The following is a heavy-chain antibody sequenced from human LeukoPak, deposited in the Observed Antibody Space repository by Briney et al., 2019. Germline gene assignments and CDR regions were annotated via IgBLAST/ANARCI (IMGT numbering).Heavy chain of an antibody. CDR3: ARLFYDFWSGHYYYMDV. Sequence: SETLSLTCTVSGGSISSSTYYWGWIRQPPGKGLEWIGSTSYSGSSYYNPSLKSRVTISVDTSKNQFSLKVSSVTAADTAVYYCARLFYDFWSGHYYYMDVWGKGTTVTVSS. CDR2: TSYSGSS. D-gene: IGHD3-3*01. CDR1: GGSISSSTYY. V-gene: IGHV4-39*01. J-gene: IGHJ6*03.